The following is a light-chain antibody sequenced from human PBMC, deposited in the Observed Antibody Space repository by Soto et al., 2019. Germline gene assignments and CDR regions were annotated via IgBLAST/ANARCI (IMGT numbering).Light chain of an antibody. Sequence: EIVLTQSPGTLSLSPGVRATLSCRASQSVSSSYLAWYQQKPGQAPRLLIYGTSSRATAIPDRFSGSGSGTDFTLTISRLEPEDFAVYYCQQYGSSSWTFGQGTKV. CDR3: QQYGSSSWT. CDR1: QSVSSSY. CDR2: GTS. V-gene: IGKV3-20*01. J-gene: IGKJ1*01.